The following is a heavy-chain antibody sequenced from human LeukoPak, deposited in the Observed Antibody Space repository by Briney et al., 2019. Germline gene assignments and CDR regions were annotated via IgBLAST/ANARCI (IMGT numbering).Heavy chain of an antibody. CDR2: MNSNSGNT. CDR3: ARDRSLGATTYFDY. V-gene: IGHV1-8*03. CDR1: GYTFTSHD. Sequence: ASVKVSCKASGYTFTSHDINWFRQAAGQGLEWLGWMNSNSGNTGYAQKFQGRVTFTRITSISTAYMELSGLRSEDTAVYYCARDRSLGATTYFDYWGQGTLVTVSS. D-gene: IGHD1-26*01. J-gene: IGHJ4*02.